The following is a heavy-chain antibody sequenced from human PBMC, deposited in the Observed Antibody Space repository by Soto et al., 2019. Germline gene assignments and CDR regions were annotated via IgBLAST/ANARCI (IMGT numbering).Heavy chain of an antibody. CDR3: ASSAGLDHLLNYYGLNV. D-gene: IGHD6-13*01. CDR2: IIPVLGTP. CDR1: GGTFTSTA. Sequence: QVLLVQSSAEVKKPGSSVKVSCKASGGTFTSTAFSWVRQAPGQGLEWMGGIIPVLGTPNYAQKFQARLTVTAAASTTTVHMELSSLRSDDTAGYYCASSAGLDHLLNYYGLNVWGQGTTVTVSS. J-gene: IGHJ6*02. V-gene: IGHV1-69*01.